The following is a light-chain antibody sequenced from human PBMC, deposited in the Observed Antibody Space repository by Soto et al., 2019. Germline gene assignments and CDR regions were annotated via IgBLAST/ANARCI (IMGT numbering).Light chain of an antibody. Sequence: AIRMTQSPSSFSASTGDRVTITCRASQGISSYLAWYQQKPGQAPKLLIYAASTLQSGIPSRFSGSGSGTDFTLTVSCLQAEDFATYYCQQYYSYPMYTFGQGTKLEIK. J-gene: IGKJ2*01. CDR1: QGISSY. V-gene: IGKV1-8*01. CDR3: QQYYSYPMYT. CDR2: AAS.